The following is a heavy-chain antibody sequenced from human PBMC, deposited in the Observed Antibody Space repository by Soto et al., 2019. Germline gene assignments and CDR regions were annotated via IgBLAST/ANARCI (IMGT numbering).Heavy chain of an antibody. J-gene: IGHJ6*02. CDR3: AKAKEYCSSTSCYHYYYYGMDV. CDR1: VFTFSSYG. CDR2: ISYDGSNK. D-gene: IGHD2-2*01. V-gene: IGHV3-30*18. Sequence: GPLRLSCAASVFTFSSYGMHWVRQAPGKGLEWVAVISYDGSNKYYADSVKGRFTISRDNSKNTLYLQMNSLRAEDTAVYYCAKAKEYCSSTSCYHYYYYGMDVWGQGTTVTVSS.